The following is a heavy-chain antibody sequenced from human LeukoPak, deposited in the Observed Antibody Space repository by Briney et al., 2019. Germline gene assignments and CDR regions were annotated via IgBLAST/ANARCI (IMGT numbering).Heavy chain of an antibody. V-gene: IGHV3-9*01. CDR3: ARASYYYDTTGLGAVDI. D-gene: IGHD3-22*01. Sequence: PGGSLRLSCAASRFTFNDHAMYWVRQPPGKGLEWVSGIDWNSDKIGYADSVKGRFTISRDDAKNSLFLQMNSLRAEDTALYYCARASYYYDTTGLGAVDIWGQGTRVTVSS. CDR1: RFTFNDHA. J-gene: IGHJ3*02. CDR2: IDWNSDKI.